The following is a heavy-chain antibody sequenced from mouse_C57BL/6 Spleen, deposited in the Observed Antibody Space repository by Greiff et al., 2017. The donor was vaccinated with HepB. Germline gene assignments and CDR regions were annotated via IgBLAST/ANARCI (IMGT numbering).Heavy chain of an antibody. CDR2: IDPETGGT. CDR1: GYTFTDYE. J-gene: IGHJ4*01. CDR3: TRRSSYYAMDY. V-gene: IGHV1-15*01. D-gene: IGHD1-1*01. Sequence: QVQLKQSGAELVRPGASVTLSCKASGYTFTDYEMHWVKQTPVHGLEWIGAIDPETGGTAYNQKFKGKAILTADKSSSTAYMKLRSLTSEDSAVYYCTRRSSYYAMDYWGQGTSVTVSS.